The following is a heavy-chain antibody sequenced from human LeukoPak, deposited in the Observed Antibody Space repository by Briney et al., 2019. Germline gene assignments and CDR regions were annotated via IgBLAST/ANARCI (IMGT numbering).Heavy chain of an antibody. CDR3: ARAGGFVAGDSAVLLG. V-gene: IGHV1-2*02. CDR1: GYTFPGYY. J-gene: IGHJ4*02. D-gene: IGHD3-16*01. CDR2: INPNSGGT. Sequence: ASVRVSCKASGYTFPGYYMHWVRQAPGQGLEWMGWINPNSGGTNYAQKFQGRVTMTRDTSISTAYMELSRLRSDDTAVYYCARAGGFVAGDSAVLLGWGQGTLITVSS.